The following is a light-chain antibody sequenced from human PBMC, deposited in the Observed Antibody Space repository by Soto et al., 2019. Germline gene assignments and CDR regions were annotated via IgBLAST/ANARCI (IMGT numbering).Light chain of an antibody. CDR3: QHYDNLMLT. CDR2: DAS. CDR1: QDINTY. J-gene: IGKJ4*01. Sequence: DIQMTQSPSSLSASVGDRVTITCQASQDINTYLNWYQQKPGKAPNLLIYDASRLETGVPSRFSGGGSGTDXTXTXTSLQPEDIATYFCQHYDNLMLTFGGGTKVEL. V-gene: IGKV1-33*01.